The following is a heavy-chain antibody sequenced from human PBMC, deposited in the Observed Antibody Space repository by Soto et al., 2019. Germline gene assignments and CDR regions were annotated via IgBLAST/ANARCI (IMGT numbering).Heavy chain of an antibody. CDR3: ASSVVVPSTMNYFDY. CDR2: IFPADSDT. D-gene: IGHD2-15*01. V-gene: IGHV5-51*01. J-gene: IGHJ4*02. Sequence: LGESLKISCNGSGYSFSNYWIAWVRQMPGKGLEWMGIIFPADSDTKYSPSFQGQVTISADKSISTAYLQWSSLKASDTAMYYCASSVVVPSTMNYFDYWGQGSLVTVSS. CDR1: GYSFSNYW.